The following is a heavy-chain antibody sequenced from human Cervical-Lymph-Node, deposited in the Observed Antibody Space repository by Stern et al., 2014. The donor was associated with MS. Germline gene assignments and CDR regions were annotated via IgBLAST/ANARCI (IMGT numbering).Heavy chain of an antibody. V-gene: IGHV3-33*01. CDR1: GFTFSSYG. CDR3: ARDRSRRRVVAGYNWFDP. Sequence: QVQLVQSGGGVVQPGRSLRLSCAASGFTFSSYGMHWVRQAPGKGLEWVAVIWYDGSNKYYADSVKGRFTISRDNSKNTLYLQMNSLRAEDTAVYYCARDRSRRRVVAGYNWFDPWGQGTLVTVSS. CDR2: IWYDGSNK. J-gene: IGHJ5*02. D-gene: IGHD6-19*01.